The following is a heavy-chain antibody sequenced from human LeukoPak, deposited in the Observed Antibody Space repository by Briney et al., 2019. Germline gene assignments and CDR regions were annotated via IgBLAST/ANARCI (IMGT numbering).Heavy chain of an antibody. CDR3: ARDGSSSWYGGGVGFDY. V-gene: IGHV3-7*01. CDR1: GFTFSTYW. J-gene: IGHJ4*02. D-gene: IGHD6-13*01. CDR2: INLDGSEK. Sequence: GGSLRLSCGASGFTFSTYWMSWVRQAPGKGLEWVADINLDGSEKSYVDSVKGRFTISRDNAKNSLFLQMNSLRAEDTAVYYCARDGSSSWYGGGVGFDYWGQGTLVTVSS.